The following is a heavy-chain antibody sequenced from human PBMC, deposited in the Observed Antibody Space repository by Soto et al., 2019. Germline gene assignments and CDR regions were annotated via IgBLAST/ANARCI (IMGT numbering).Heavy chain of an antibody. CDR3: ARDNWNSY. V-gene: IGHV3-74*01. CDR1: GFTFSSYW. CDR2: IHNDGSTT. D-gene: IGHD1-7*01. J-gene: IGHJ4*01. Sequence: EVQLVESGGGLVQPGGSVRLSCAASGFTFSSYWMHWVRQAPGKGLMLVSRIHNDGSTTRYADSVKGRFTISRDNAKNTLYLQMSSLRVDDTAVYYCARDNWNSYWGQGTLVTVSS.